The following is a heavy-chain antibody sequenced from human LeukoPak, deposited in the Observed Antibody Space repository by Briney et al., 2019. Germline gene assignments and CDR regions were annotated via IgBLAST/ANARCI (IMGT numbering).Heavy chain of an antibody. CDR3: ARHGGGTYLQY. D-gene: IGHD1-26*01. J-gene: IGHJ4*02. CDR1: GGSISSYY. CDR2: VYYSGST. V-gene: IGHV4-59*08. Sequence: SETLPLTCTVPGGSISSYYWSWIRQPPGRGLEWIGYVYYSGSTNYNSSLKSRVTISVDTSKNQFSLNLRSVTAADTAVYYCARHGGGTYLQYWGQGALVIVSA.